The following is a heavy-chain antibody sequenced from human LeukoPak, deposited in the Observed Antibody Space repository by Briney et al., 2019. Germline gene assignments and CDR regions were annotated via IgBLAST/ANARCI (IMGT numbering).Heavy chain of an antibody. D-gene: IGHD6-19*01. CDR3: ARVDNSDWYYFDY. Sequence: ASVKVSCKASGYTFTSYDINWVRQATGQGLEWMGWMNPNSGGTDYAQKFQGRVAMTSDTSIRTGYMELNNLTSYDTAVYYCARVDNSDWYYFDYWGQGSLVTVSS. CDR2: MNPNSGGT. V-gene: IGHV1-8*01. CDR1: GYTFTSYD. J-gene: IGHJ4*02.